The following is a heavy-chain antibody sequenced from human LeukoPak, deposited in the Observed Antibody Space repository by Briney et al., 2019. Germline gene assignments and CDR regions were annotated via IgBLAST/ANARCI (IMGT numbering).Heavy chain of an antibody. Sequence: GGSLRLSCAASGFTFSSYAMSWVRQAPGEGLEWVSAISGSGGSTYYADSVKGRFTISRDNSKNTLYLQMNSLRAEDTAVYYCAKDRPNYYGSNGHYYKLNGDCWGQGTLVTVSS. D-gene: IGHD3-22*01. CDR3: AKDRPNYYGSNGHYYKLNGDC. V-gene: IGHV3-23*01. CDR2: ISGSGGST. CDR1: GFTFSSYA. J-gene: IGHJ4*02.